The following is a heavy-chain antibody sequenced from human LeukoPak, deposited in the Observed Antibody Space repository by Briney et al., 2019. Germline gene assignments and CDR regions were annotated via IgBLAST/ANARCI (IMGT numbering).Heavy chain of an antibody. CDR2: ISSSSSYI. Sequence: GGSLRLSCAASGLTFSSYSMNWVRQAPGKGLEWVSSISSSSSYIYYADSVKGRFTISRDNAKNSLYLQMNSLRAEDTAVYYCARAMSGCSSTSCYDYWGQGTLVTVSS. V-gene: IGHV3-21*01. J-gene: IGHJ4*02. D-gene: IGHD2-2*01. CDR3: ARAMSGCSSTSCYDY. CDR1: GLTFSSYS.